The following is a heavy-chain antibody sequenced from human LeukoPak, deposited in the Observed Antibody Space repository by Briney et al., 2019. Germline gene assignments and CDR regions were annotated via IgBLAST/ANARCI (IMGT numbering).Heavy chain of an antibody. CDR2: ISSDGSLE. D-gene: IGHD2-2*01. J-gene: IGHJ4*02. CDR3: ARDPVPAAARHFDY. CDR1: GFTFSSSN. V-gene: IGHV3-30-3*01. Sequence: GGSLRLSCAASGFTFSSSNMHWVRQAPGKGLEWLAVISSDGSLEYYADSVKGRFTISGDNSKYTLYLQMNSLRPEDTAVYYCARDPVPAAARHFDYWGQGTLVTVSS.